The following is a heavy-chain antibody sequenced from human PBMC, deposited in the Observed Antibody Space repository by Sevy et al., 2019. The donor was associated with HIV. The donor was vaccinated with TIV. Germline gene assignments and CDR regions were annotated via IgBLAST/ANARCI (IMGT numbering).Heavy chain of an antibody. Sequence: GGSLRLSCAASGFTFSRYAMNWVRQAPGKGLEWVAVISSDGRNKYYADSVKARFTISRDNSKKTLYLQMNSLGSEDTALYYCARDKGESSSSFLGELSYWGQGTLVTVSS. J-gene: IGHJ4*02. D-gene: IGHD3-16*02. V-gene: IGHV3-30*04. CDR2: ISSDGRNK. CDR3: ARDKGESSSSFLGELSY. CDR1: GFTFSRYA.